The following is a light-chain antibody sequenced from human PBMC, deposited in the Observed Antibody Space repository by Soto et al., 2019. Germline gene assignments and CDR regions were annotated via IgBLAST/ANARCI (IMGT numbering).Light chain of an antibody. Sequence: EIVLTQSPLSLPVTPGEPASISCRSSRNLLHSNGYYYLDWYLQKPGQSPQLLIYLGSHRASGVPDRFSGSGSGTDFTLTISRVEAEDVGVYFCAQGLATPFTFGGGTKVEIK. CDR2: LGS. CDR1: RNLLHSNGYYY. J-gene: IGKJ4*01. V-gene: IGKV2-28*01. CDR3: AQGLATPFT.